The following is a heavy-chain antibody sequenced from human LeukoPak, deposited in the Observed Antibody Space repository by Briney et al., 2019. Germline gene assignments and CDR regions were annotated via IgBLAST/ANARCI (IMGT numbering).Heavy chain of an antibody. Sequence: GASVKVSCKPSGYTFTGYYMHWVRQAPGQGLEWMGWFNPTSGGTDSAQKFQGRVTMTRDTSISTAYMELSRLRSDDTAVYYCALVTVGSIYGPFDYWGQGTLVTVSS. D-gene: IGHD3-10*01. V-gene: IGHV1-2*02. J-gene: IGHJ4*02. CDR3: ALVTVGSIYGPFDY. CDR2: FNPTSGGT. CDR1: GYTFTGYY.